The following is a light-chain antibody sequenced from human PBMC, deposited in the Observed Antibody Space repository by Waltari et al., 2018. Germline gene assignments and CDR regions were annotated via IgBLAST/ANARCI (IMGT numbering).Light chain of an antibody. CDR3: LRYDGSDQV. CDR1: AGAVTSGNY. J-gene: IGLJ3*02. V-gene: IGLV7-43*01. Sequence: QTVVTQEPSLTVSPGGAVTLTCASSAGAVTSGNYPNWIQHKPGQVPRSLIHSTTNRHSWTPARFSGSLLGGKAALTLSGVQPEDEAEYYCLRYDGSDQVFGGGTKLTVL. CDR2: STT.